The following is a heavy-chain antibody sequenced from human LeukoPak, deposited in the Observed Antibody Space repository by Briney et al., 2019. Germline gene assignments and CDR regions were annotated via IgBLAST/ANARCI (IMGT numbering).Heavy chain of an antibody. CDR1: GFTFSSYA. J-gene: IGHJ6*04. CDR2: INWNGGST. Sequence: PGGSLRLSCAASGFTFSSYAMSWVRQAPGKGLEWVSGINWNGGSTGYADSVKGRFTISRDNAKNSLYLQMNSLRAEDTALYYCARVFPGYCSGGSCPRFGPVDVWGKGTTVTVSS. CDR3: ARVFPGYCSGGSCPRFGPVDV. V-gene: IGHV3-20*04. D-gene: IGHD2-15*01.